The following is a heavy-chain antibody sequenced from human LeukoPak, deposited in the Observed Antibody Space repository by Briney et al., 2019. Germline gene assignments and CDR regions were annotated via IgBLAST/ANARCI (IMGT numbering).Heavy chain of an antibody. D-gene: IGHD6-13*01. J-gene: IGHJ6*02. CDR1: GFTFSVYA. Sequence: GGSLRLSCAASGFTFSVYAMSWVRQAPGKGLEWVSTIGGGDTYYADSVKGRFTISRDNAQTSLYLHMNSLRAEDTAVYYCARDPYSSSWSYGMDVWGQGTTVTVSS. CDR2: IGGGDT. CDR3: ARDPYSSSWSYGMDV. V-gene: IGHV3-23*01.